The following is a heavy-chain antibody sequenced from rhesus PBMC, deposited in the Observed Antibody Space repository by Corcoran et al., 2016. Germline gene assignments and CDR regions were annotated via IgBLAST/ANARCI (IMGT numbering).Heavy chain of an antibody. V-gene: IGHV2-95*01. CDR2: IYWNDSK. D-gene: IGHD5-42*01. J-gene: IGHJ4*01. CDR3: ARVRGGQFDY. Sequence: QVTLKESGPALVKPTQTLTLTCTFSGFSISTTGTGVGWIRQPPGKALEWLASIYWNDSKYSSTSLKSRLTISKDTSKNQVVLTMTNMDPVDTATYYCARVRGGQFDYWGQGVLVTVSS. CDR1: GFSISTTGTG.